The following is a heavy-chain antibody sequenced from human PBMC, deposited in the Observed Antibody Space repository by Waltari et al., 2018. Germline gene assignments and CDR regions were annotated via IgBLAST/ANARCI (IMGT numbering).Heavy chain of an antibody. D-gene: IGHD6-13*01. CDR3: TGGAVTGTDF. CDR1: GFTFSGST. CDR2: IRSKPNNYAT. V-gene: IGHV3-73*01. Sequence: VESGGGLVQPGGSLKLSCATSGFTFSGSTIHWVRQTSGKGLEWIGRIRSKPNNYATRYTASVEGRFTISRDDSENTAYLQMSSLMTEDTAVYDCTGGAVTGTDFWGQGTLVTVSS. J-gene: IGHJ4*02.